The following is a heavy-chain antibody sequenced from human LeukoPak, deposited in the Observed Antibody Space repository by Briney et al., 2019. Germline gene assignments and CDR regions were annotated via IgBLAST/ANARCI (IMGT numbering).Heavy chain of an antibody. J-gene: IGHJ6*03. CDR1: SFLLIDYA. V-gene: IGHV3-23*01. Sequence: GVSLTLFCAVSSFLLIDYAMSWVRRATGKAMEWVSGNSGAGGSTYYADSVKGRFTITRDKSKNTLYLQMDSLRVDATAVYYCAKESQPRTFVRGHMDVWGKGTTVIVSS. D-gene: IGHD3-10*01. CDR3: AKESQPRTFVRGHMDV. CDR2: NSGAGGST.